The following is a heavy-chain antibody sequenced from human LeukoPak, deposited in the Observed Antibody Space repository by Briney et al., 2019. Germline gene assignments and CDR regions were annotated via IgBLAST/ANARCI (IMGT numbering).Heavy chain of an antibody. D-gene: IGHD2-15*01. CDR2: ISYDGSNK. J-gene: IGHJ4*02. Sequence: GRSLRLSCAASGFTFSSYAMHWVRQAPGKGLEWVALISYDGSNKYYADSAKGRFTISRDNSKNTLYLKMNSLRAEDTAVYYCARSPVIYCSGGSGECYFDYWGQGTLVTVSS. V-gene: IGHV3-30*04. CDR3: ARSPVIYCSGGSGECYFDY. CDR1: GFTFSSYA.